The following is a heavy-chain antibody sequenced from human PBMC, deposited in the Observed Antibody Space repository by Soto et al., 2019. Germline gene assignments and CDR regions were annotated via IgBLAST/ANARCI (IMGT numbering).Heavy chain of an antibody. J-gene: IGHJ4*02. D-gene: IGHD3-10*01. V-gene: IGHV3-13*01. CDR1: GFTFSSYA. CDR3: ARGGLGGSYGSGSPISADQYYFDY. CDR2: IVTTGET. Sequence: GGYLSLSCAASGFTFSSYAMHWVRHAIGKGREGVEGIVTTGETNEPGSVRGRFTIARKNAKIAVYLQMISLRAEDMVVYYCARGGLGGSYGSGSPISADQYYFDYWGQGT.